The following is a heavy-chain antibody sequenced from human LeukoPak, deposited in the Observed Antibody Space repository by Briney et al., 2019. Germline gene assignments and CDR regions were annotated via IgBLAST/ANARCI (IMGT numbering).Heavy chain of an antibody. CDR1: GYTFTSYG. D-gene: IGHD4-17*01. J-gene: IGHJ4*02. CDR2: ISAYNGNS. CDR3: ASHDDYDTHFDY. V-gene: IGHV1-18*01. Sequence: ASVKVSCKASGYTFTSYGISWVRQAPGQGLEWMGWISAYNGNSNYAQKFQGRVTMTRDTSISTAYMELSRLRSDDTAVYYCASHDDYDTHFDYWGQGTLVTVSS.